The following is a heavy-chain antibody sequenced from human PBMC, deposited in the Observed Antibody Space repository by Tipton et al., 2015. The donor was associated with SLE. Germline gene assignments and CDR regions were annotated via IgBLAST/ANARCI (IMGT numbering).Heavy chain of an antibody. CDR3: ARALVATIPFDY. CDR1: GGSFSGYY. V-gene: IGHV4-34*01. CDR2: ISHSGSP. Sequence: TLSLTCAVYGGSFSGYYWSWIRQPPGKGLEWIGEISHSGSPKYKPSLKSRVTISVDTSKNQFSLKLSSVTAADTAVYYCARALVATIPFDYWGQGTLVTVSS. D-gene: IGHD5-12*01. J-gene: IGHJ4*02.